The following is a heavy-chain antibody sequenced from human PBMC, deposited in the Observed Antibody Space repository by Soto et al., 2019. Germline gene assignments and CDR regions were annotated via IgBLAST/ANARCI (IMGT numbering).Heavy chain of an antibody. CDR1: GFTFSSYA. J-gene: IGHJ4*02. CDR2: ISGSGGST. CDR3: AKLGGVRGGSSDY. Sequence: EVQLLESGGGLVQPGGSLRLSCAASGFTFSSYAMSWVRQAPGKGLEWVSAISGSGGSTYYADSVKGRFTISRDNSKSTLYLQMNSLRAEDTAVYYCAKLGGVRGGSSDYWGQGTLVTVSS. V-gene: IGHV3-23*01. D-gene: IGHD2-21*01.